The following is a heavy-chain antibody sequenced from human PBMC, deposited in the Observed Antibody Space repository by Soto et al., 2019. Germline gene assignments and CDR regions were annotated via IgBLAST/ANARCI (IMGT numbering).Heavy chain of an antibody. D-gene: IGHD3-3*01. V-gene: IGHV1-3*01. CDR1: GYTFTAYT. CDR3: ARVEWPGLFYFAH. CDR2: INAGDGNT. Sequence: ASVKVSCKTSGYTFTAYTIHWVRQAPRQSLEWMGWINAGDGNTRYSQKFQDRVTITRGTSATTAYMELSSLRSEDTAVYYCARVEWPGLFYFAHWGQGTLVTVSS. J-gene: IGHJ4*02.